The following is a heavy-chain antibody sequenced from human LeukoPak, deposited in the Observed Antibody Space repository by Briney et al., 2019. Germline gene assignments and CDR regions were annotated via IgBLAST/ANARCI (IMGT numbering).Heavy chain of an antibody. CDR2: VYTSGSV. CDR3: AGGATVVTLNY. CDR1: AFTVRSND. V-gene: IGHV3-66*02. Sequence: PGGSLRLSCAASAFTVRSNDMSWVRQAPGKGLEWVPVVYTSGSVSYADSVKGRFTISRDSSKNTLNLQMNSLRTEDTAVYYCAGGATVVTLNYWGQGTLVTVSS. J-gene: IGHJ4*02. D-gene: IGHD4-23*01.